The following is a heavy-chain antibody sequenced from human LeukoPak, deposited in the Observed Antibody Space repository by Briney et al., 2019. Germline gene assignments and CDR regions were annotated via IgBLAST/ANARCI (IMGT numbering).Heavy chain of an antibody. CDR1: GGSISSSSYY. CDR3: ARHYGGWRTFDY. V-gene: IGHV4-39*01. D-gene: IGHD6-19*01. J-gene: IGHJ4*02. CDR2: IYYSGST. Sequence: SETLSLTCTVSGGSISSSSYYWGWIRQPPGKGLGWIGCIYYSGSTYYNPSLKSRVTISVDTSKNQFSLKLGSVTAADTAVYYCARHYGGWRTFDYWGQGTLVTVSS.